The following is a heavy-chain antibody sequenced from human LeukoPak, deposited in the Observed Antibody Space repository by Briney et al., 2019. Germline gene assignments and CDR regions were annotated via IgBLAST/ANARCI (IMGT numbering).Heavy chain of an antibody. D-gene: IGHD6-19*01. V-gene: IGHV5-51*01. Sequence: GESLKISCKGSGYRFTSYWIGWVRQMPGEGLEWMGIIYPGDSDTRYSPSFQGQVTISVDKSISTAYLQWSSLKASDTAMYYCARHFTSSGWYPNDYWGQGTLVTVSS. J-gene: IGHJ4*02. CDR1: GYRFTSYW. CDR3: ARHFTSSGWYPNDY. CDR2: IYPGDSDT.